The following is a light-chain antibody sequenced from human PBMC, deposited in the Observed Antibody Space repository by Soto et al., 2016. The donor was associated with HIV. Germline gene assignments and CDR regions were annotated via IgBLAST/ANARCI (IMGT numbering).Light chain of an antibody. CDR1: QSVVTY. Sequence: DIQMTQSPSSLSASVGDRVTITCRASQSVVTYLNWYQQKPGKAPKLLMSKASVLETGVPSRFSGSGSGTEFTLTISSLQPEDFATYYCQQYDDYPYTFGQGTKLEIK. J-gene: IGKJ2*01. V-gene: IGKV1-5*03. CDR2: KAS. CDR3: QQYDDYPYT.